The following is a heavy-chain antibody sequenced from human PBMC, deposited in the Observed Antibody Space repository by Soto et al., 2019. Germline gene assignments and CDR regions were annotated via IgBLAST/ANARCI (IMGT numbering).Heavy chain of an antibody. V-gene: IGHV3-21*01. CDR2: ISSSSSYI. CDR1: GFTFSSYS. J-gene: IGHJ4*02. CDR3: ARDRRGSGSDYFDY. Sequence: GGSLRLSCAASGFTFSSYSMNWVRQAPGKGLEWVSSISSSSSYIYYADSVKGRFTISRDNAKNSLYLQMNSLRAEDTAVYYCARDRRGSGSDYFDYWGQGTLVTVSS. D-gene: IGHD6-19*01.